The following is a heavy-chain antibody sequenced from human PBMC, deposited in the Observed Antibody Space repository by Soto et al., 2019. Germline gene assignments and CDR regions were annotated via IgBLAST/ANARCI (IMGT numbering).Heavy chain of an antibody. J-gene: IGHJ6*02. D-gene: IGHD3-3*01. CDR2: ISWDSAIK. V-gene: IGHV3-9*01. CDR3: AKDDGGVWSARRGGRYPYFGMDV. Sequence: DVQLVESGGGLVQPGGSLRLSCVVSGFTFHDHGMHCVRQVPGRGLEWVSGISWDSAIKDYGDSVDGRFTIYRDNAKNSLYLQMDILRLENTAIYYCAKDDGGVWSARRGGRYPYFGMDVWGQGTAVTV. CDR1: GFTFHDHG.